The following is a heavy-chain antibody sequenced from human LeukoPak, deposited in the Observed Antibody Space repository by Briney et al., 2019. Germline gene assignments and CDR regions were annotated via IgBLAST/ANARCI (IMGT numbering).Heavy chain of an antibody. CDR2: ISGSGGST. Sequence: GGSLRLSCAASGFTFSSYAMSWVRQAPGKRLEWVSAISGSGGSTYYADSVKGRFTISRDNAKNSLYLQMNSLRAEDTALYYCVKDRPNWATDHWGQGTLVTVSS. D-gene: IGHD7-27*01. J-gene: IGHJ5*02. V-gene: IGHV3-23*01. CDR1: GFTFSSYA. CDR3: VKDRPNWATDH.